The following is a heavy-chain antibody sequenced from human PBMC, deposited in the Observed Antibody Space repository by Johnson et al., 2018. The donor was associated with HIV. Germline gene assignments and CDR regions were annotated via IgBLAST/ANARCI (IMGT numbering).Heavy chain of an antibody. J-gene: IGHJ3*02. CDR3: ARAYMSSGSYYDAFDI. CDR2: ISYDGSNK. D-gene: IGHD1-26*01. V-gene: IGHV3-30*04. CDR1: GFTFSSYA. Sequence: QLVESGGGVVQPGRSLRLSCAASGFTFSSYAMHWVRQAPGKGLEWVAVISYDGSNKYYADSVKGRFTVSRDNAKNSLYLQMNSLRAEDTALYYCARAYMSSGSYYDAFDIWGQETMVIVSS.